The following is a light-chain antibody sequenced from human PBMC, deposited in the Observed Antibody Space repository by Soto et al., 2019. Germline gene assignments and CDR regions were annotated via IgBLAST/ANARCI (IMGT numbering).Light chain of an antibody. CDR1: SSDVGGYNY. CDR2: EVS. Sequence: QSVLTQPASVSGSPGQSITISCTGTSSDVGGYNYVSWYQQHPGKAPKLMIYEVSNRPSGVSNRFSGSKSGNTASLNISGLQAEDEADYYCSSYTSRSTLDYVFGSGTKLTVL. J-gene: IGLJ1*01. V-gene: IGLV2-14*01. CDR3: SSYTSRSTLDYV.